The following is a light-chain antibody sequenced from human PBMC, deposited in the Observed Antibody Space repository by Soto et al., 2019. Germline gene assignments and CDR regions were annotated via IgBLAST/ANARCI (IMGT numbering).Light chain of an antibody. V-gene: IGLV2-14*03. Sequence: QSALTQPASVSASPGQSITISCTGTSSDVGGSNFVSWYQQHPGKPPKLIIYDVATRPSGVSNRFSGSKSGSTASLIISRLQTEDEADYYCVSITSSTTYVFGSGTKLTVL. CDR1: SSDVGGSNF. CDR2: DVA. CDR3: VSITSSTTYV. J-gene: IGLJ1*01.